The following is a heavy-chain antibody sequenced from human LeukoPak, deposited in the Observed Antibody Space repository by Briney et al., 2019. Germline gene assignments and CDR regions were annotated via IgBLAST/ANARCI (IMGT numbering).Heavy chain of an antibody. J-gene: IGHJ4*02. CDR2: ISGSSSYI. V-gene: IGHV3-21*01. CDR1: GFTFNTYS. Sequence: PGGSLRLSCAASGFTFNTYSMNWVRQAPGKGLEWVSSISGSSSYIYYADSPKGRFTISRDNAKNSLYLQMNSLRAEDTAVYYCARGTVAGTPDFDFWGQGTLVTVSS. D-gene: IGHD6-19*01. CDR3: ARGTVAGTPDFDF.